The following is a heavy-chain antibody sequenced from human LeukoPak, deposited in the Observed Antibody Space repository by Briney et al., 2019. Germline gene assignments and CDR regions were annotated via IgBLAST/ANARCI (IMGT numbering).Heavy chain of an antibody. Sequence: SVKVSCKASGGTFSSYAISWVRQAPGQGLEWMGRIIPILGIANYAQKFQGRVTITADKSTSTAYMELSSLRSEDTAVYYCARAWALDSSGSGAFDIWGQGTMVTVSS. J-gene: IGHJ3*02. CDR2: IIPILGIA. CDR1: GGTFSSYA. V-gene: IGHV1-69*04. D-gene: IGHD3-22*01. CDR3: ARAWALDSSGSGAFDI.